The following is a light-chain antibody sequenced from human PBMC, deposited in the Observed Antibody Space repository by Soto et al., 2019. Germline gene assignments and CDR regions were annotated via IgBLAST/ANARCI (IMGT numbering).Light chain of an antibody. V-gene: IGLV2-14*01. J-gene: IGLJ1*01. CDR2: EVT. CDR3: SSYTSSNTFYV. CDR1: SSDVGGYNY. Sequence: QSALTQPASVSGPPGQSITISCTGTSSDVGGYNYVSWYQQHPGKAPKLMIYEVTNRPSGVSNRFSGSKSGNTASLTISGLQAEDEADYYCSSYTSSNTFYVFGTGTKVTVL.